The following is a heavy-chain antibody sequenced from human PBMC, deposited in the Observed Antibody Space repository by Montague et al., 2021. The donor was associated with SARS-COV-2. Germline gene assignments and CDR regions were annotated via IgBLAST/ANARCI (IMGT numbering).Heavy chain of an antibody. Sequence: SETRSLTCTVSGGSISSYYWSWIRQPPGKGLEWIGYIYYTGSTKYNPSLKSRVSISVDTSKNQFSLRLSSVTAADTAVYYCAREYRIELWQTNWYFGLWGRGTLVTVSS. V-gene: IGHV4-59*01. J-gene: IGHJ2*01. CDR1: GGSISSYY. D-gene: IGHD3-16*01. CDR3: AREYRIELWQTNWYFGL. CDR2: IYYTGST.